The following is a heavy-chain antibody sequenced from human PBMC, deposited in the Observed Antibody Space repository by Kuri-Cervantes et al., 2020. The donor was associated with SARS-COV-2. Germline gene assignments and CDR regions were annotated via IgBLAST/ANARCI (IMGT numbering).Heavy chain of an antibody. CDR1: GCTFSSYA. CDR3: ARPSVGAFDI. CDR2: IIPILGTA. J-gene: IGHJ3*02. D-gene: IGHD1-26*01. Sequence: SVKVSCKASGCTFSSYAISWVRQAPGQGLEWMGRIIPILGTANYAQKFQGRVTITADKSTSTAYMELSSLRSEDTAVYYCARPSVGAFDIWGQGTMVTVSS. V-gene: IGHV1-69*04.